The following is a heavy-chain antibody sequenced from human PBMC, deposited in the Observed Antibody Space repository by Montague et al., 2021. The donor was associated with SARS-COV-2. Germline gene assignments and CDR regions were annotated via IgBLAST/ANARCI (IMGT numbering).Heavy chain of an antibody. CDR3: AGDDPYCTNGVCYTGNWFDP. J-gene: IGHJ5*02. CDR1: GDSVSSNSAA. CDR2: TYYRSKWYN. D-gene: IGHD2-8*01. Sequence: CAISGDSVSSNSAAWNWIRQSPSRGLEWLGRTYYRSKWYNDYAVSVKSRITINPDTSKNQFSLQPNSVTPEDTAVYYCAGDDPYCTNGVCYTGNWFDPWGQGTLVTVSS. V-gene: IGHV6-1*01.